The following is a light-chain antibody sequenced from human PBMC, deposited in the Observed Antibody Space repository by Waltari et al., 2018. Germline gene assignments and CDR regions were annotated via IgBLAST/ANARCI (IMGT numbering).Light chain of an antibody. CDR3: QQSYSTPRT. CDR1: RDISRW. Sequence: DIQMTQSPSSVSASVGDRVTITCRASRDISRWLAWYQQKPGKAPKFLIYDASTLQSGVPSRFSGSGSGREFTLTITSLQPEDFSTYYCQQSYSTPRTFGQGTKLEIK. CDR2: DAS. V-gene: IGKV1-12*01. J-gene: IGKJ2*01.